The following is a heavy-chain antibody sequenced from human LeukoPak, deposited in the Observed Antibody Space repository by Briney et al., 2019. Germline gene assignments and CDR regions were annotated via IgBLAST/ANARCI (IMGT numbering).Heavy chain of an antibody. V-gene: IGHV4-31*03. CDR3: ARGGYYDSSGYDY. J-gene: IGHJ4*02. Sequence: SETLSLTCTVSGGSISSGGYYWSWIRQHPGKGLEWIGYIYYSGSTYYNPSLKSRVTISVDTSKNQFSLKLSSVTAADTAVYYCARGGYYDSSGYDYWGQGTLVTVSS. D-gene: IGHD3-22*01. CDR1: GGSISSGGYY. CDR2: IYYSGST.